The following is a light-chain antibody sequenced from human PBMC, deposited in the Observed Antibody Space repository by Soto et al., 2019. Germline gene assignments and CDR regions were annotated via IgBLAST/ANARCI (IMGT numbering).Light chain of an antibody. CDR3: QQYGDWPLT. J-gene: IGKJ4*01. CDR1: QSVGNN. V-gene: IGKV3-15*01. CDR2: ATS. Sequence: EIVVTQSPATLSVSPGERATLSCRASQSVGNNFAWYQPKPGQAPRLLIFATSTRATGVPARFSGSGSGTEFTLSISSRQSEDFAVYYCQQYGDWPLTFGGGAKVEIE.